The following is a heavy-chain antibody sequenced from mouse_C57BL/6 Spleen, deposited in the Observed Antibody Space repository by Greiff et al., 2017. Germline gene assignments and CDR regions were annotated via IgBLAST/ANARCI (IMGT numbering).Heavy chain of an antibody. CDR2: IDPEDGET. D-gene: IGHD1-1*01. CDR1: GFNIKDYY. CDR3: ARDGIITTAPFV. J-gene: IGHJ1*03. V-gene: IGHV14-2*01. Sequence: EVQLQQSGAELVKPGASVTLSCTASGFNIKDYYMHWVKQRTEQGLEWIGRIDPEDGETKYAPKFQGKATITADTSSNTAYLQLSSLTSEDTAVYYCARDGIITTAPFVWGTGTTVTVSS.